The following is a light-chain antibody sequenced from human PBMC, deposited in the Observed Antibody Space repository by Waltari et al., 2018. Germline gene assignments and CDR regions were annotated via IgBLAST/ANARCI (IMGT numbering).Light chain of an antibody. CDR2: RAS. CDR3: QQYSDDWT. J-gene: IGKJ1*01. Sequence: DIQMTQSPSTLSASVGDTVSITCRASQSINSFFSFSHPPPGKAPNRLIYRASTLESGVPSRFSGSESGAEFTLTISSLQPDDFATYYCQQYSDDWTFGQGTKVEIK. CDR1: QSINSF. V-gene: IGKV1-5*03.